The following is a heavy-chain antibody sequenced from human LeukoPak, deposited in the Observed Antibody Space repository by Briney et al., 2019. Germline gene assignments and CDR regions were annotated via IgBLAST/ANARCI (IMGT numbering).Heavy chain of an antibody. CDR1: GGTFSSYA. Sequence: SVKDSCKASGGTFSSYAISWVRQAPGQGLEWMGGIIPIFGTANYAQKFQGRVTITADESTSTAYMELSSLRSEDTAVYYCARGVVATIGLYYYYMDVWGKGTTVTISS. D-gene: IGHD5-12*01. V-gene: IGHV1-69*13. J-gene: IGHJ6*03. CDR2: IIPIFGTA. CDR3: ARGVVATIGLYYYYMDV.